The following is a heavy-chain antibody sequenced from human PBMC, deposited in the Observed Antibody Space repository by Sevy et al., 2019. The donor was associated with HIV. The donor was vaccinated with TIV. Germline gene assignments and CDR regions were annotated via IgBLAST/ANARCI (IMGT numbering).Heavy chain of an antibody. CDR1: GFTFSSYN. J-gene: IGHJ4*01. CDR3: AREADYYDGSGYQYDY. Sequence: GGSLRLSCAASGFTFSSYNMNWVRQAPGKGLEWLAYISTSRSDIYYAGSLKGRFTISRDNAKNSLYLQMNSLRDEDTDVYYCAREADYYDGSGYQYDYWGHGTLVTVSS. CDR2: ISTSRSDI. V-gene: IGHV3-48*02. D-gene: IGHD3-22*01.